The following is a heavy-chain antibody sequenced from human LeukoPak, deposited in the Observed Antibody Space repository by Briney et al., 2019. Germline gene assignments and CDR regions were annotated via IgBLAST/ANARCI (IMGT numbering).Heavy chain of an antibody. CDR2: IYYSGST. Sequence: KSSETLSLTCTGSGGSISSYYWSWIRQPPGKGLEWIGYIYYSGSTNYNPSLKSRVTISVDTSKNQFSLKLSSVTAADTAVYYCASSRNDILTGYNPYAFDIWGQGTMVTVSS. CDR3: ASSRNDILTGYNPYAFDI. D-gene: IGHD3-9*01. CDR1: GGSISSYY. J-gene: IGHJ3*02. V-gene: IGHV4-59*01.